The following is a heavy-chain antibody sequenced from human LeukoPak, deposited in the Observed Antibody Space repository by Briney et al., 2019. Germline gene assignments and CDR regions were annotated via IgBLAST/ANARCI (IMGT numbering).Heavy chain of an antibody. V-gene: IGHV5-51*01. J-gene: IGHJ4*02. CDR2: IYPGDSDT. CDR1: GYSFTSYW. CDR3: ARGGRTRILRFLEWPTYFDY. D-gene: IGHD3-3*01. Sequence: GESLKISFKGSGYSFTSYWIGWVRQMPGKGLEWMGIIYPGDSDTRYSPSFQGQVTISADKSISTAYLQWSSLKASDTAMYYCARGGRTRILRFLEWPTYFDYWGQGTLVTVSS.